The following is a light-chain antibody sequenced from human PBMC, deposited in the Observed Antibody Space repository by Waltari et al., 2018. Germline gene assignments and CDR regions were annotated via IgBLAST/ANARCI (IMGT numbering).Light chain of an antibody. CDR3: SSYAAYNTVI. V-gene: IGLV2-23*02. CDR2: GVN. J-gene: IGLJ2*01. CDR1: SGDVGNYNL. Sequence: QSTLTQPASVSGSLGQSITIPCIGTSGDVGNYNLFSWYQQHPGKAPKFMIYGVNKRPSGVSNRFSGSKSGNTASLTISGLQGEDEAIYFCSSYAAYNTVIFGGGTKVTVL.